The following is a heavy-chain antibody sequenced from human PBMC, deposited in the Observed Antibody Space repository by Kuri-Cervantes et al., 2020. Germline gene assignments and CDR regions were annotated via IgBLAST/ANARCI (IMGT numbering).Heavy chain of an antibody. CDR3: ARDSTDIVVVPAAIVGRNGYFGYYYYGMDV. V-gene: IGHV3-48*02. CDR1: GFTFSSYS. D-gene: IGHD2-2*01. Sequence: GESLKISCAASGFTFSSYSMNWVRQAPGKGLEWVSYISSSSSTIYYADSVKGRFTISRDNAKNSLYLQMNSLRDEDTAVYYCARDSTDIVVVPAAIVGRNGYFGYYYYGMDVWGQGTTVTVSS. CDR2: ISSSSSTI. J-gene: IGHJ6*02.